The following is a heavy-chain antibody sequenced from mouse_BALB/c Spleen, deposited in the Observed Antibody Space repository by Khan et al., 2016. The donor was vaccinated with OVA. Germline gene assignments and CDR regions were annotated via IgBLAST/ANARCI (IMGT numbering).Heavy chain of an antibody. CDR3: TRDRIDY. Sequence: VKLLESGAELAKPGASVKLSCKASGYTFTTYWMHWVKQRPGQGLEWIGYINPTSGYTYYNEKFKDKATLSADKSSSTAYMQLSSLTSEDSAVYCCTRDRIDYWGQGTTLTVSS. CDR2: INPTSGYT. CDR1: GYTFTTYW. V-gene: IGHV1-7*01. J-gene: IGHJ2*01.